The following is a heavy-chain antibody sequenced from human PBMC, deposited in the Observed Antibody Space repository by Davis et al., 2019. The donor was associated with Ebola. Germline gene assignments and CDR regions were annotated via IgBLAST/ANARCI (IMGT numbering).Heavy chain of an antibody. CDR3: AFTPQGYDEGDY. CDR2: IIPIFGTA. V-gene: IGHV1-69*13. J-gene: IGHJ4*02. Sequence: SVKVPCKASGGTFSSYAISWVRQAPGQGLEWMGGIIPIFGTANYAQKFQGRVTITADESTSTAYMELSSLRSEDTAVYYCAFTPQGYDEGDYWGQGTLVTVSS. D-gene: IGHD5-12*01. CDR1: GGTFSSYA.